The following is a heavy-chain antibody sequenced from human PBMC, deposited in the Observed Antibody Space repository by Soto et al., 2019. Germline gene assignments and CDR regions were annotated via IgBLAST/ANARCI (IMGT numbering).Heavy chain of an antibody. V-gene: IGHV4-39*01. D-gene: IGHD3-3*01. CDR2: IYYSGST. CDR3: ARHFRTRDFWSGYYSREQGSLWFDP. Sequence: SETLSLTCTVSGGSISSSSYYWGWIRQPPGKGLEWIGSIYYSGSTYYNPSLKSRVTISVDTSKNQFSLKLSSVTAADTSVYYCARHFRTRDFWSGYYSREQGSLWFDPWGQGTLVTVSS. J-gene: IGHJ5*02. CDR1: GGSISSSSYY.